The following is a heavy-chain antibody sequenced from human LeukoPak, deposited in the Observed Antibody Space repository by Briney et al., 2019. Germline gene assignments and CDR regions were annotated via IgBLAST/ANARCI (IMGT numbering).Heavy chain of an antibody. D-gene: IGHD5-24*01. J-gene: IGHJ4*02. CDR1: GGTFSSYA. CDR2: IIPIFGTA. CDR3: ARGGLRWLQLLGFDYFDY. Sequence: SVKVSCKASGGTFSSYAISWVRQAPGQGLEWMGGIIPIFGTANYAQKFQGRVTITADESTSTAYMELSSLRSEDTAVYYCARGGLRWLQLLGFDYFDYWGQGTLVTVSS. V-gene: IGHV1-69*13.